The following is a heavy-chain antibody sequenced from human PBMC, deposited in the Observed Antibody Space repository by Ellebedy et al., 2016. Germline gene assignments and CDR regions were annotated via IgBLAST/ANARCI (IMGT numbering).Heavy chain of an antibody. Sequence: GGSLRLSXVVSGFTFSSYSMNWVRQAPGKGLEWVSHITTRTSTFYADSVKGRFTISRDNAKNSLYLQMNSLRAEDTAIYYCTRDPRYSRTYSGAMDVWGKGTTVTVSS. CDR1: GFTFSSYS. D-gene: IGHD1-26*01. CDR2: ITTRTST. J-gene: IGHJ6*03. CDR3: TRDPRYSRTYSGAMDV. V-gene: IGHV3-48*01.